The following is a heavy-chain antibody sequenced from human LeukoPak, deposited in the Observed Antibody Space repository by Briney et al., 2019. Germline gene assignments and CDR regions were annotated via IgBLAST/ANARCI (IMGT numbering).Heavy chain of an antibody. J-gene: IGHJ6*02. CDR1: GGSISSSNW. D-gene: IGHD6-13*01. CDR3: ARDGSSWPYGMDV. CDR2: IYHSGST. V-gene: IGHV4-4*02. Sequence: SGTLSLTCAVSGGSISSSNWWSWVRQPPGKGLEWIGEIYHSGSTNYNPSLKSRVTISVDKSKNQFSLKLGSVTAADTAVYYCARDGSSWPYGMDVWGQGTTVTVSS.